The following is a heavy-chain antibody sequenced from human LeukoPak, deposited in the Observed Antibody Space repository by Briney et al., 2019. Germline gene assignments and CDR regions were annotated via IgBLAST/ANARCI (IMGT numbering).Heavy chain of an antibody. D-gene: IGHD1-26*01. J-gene: IGHJ4*02. CDR3: ARRDKRTAGNYFDY. CDR1: GGSISSSSYY. CDR2: IYYSGST. Sequence: SETLSLTCTASGGSISSSSYYWGWIRQPPGKGLEWIGSIYYSGSTYYNPSLKSRVTISVGTSKNQFSLKLSSVTAADTAVYYCARRDKRTAGNYFDYWGQGTLVTVSS. V-gene: IGHV4-39*01.